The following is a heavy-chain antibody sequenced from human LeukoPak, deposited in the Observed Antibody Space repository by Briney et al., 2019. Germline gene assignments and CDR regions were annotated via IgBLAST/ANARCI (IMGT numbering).Heavy chain of an antibody. Sequence: KPGGSLRLSCAASGFMFSSFSMNWVRQAPGKGLEWVSSISGNDYSKFYADSVKGRFTISRDNAKNSLYLQMTSLRAEDTAVYYCARELXSHQDIDYWGQGTLVTVSS. CDR1: GFMFSSFS. J-gene: IGHJ4*02. CDR3: ARELXSHQDIDY. CDR2: ISGNDYSK. D-gene: IGHD3-10*01. V-gene: IGHV3-21*01.